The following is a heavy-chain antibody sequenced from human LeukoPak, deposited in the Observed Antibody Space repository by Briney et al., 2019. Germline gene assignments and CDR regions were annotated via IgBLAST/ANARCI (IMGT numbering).Heavy chain of an antibody. Sequence: GGSLRLSCAASGLTFSNYWMDWVRQAPGKGLEWVANIKQDGSEKNYVDSVKGRFIISRDNAKNSLYLQMNTLRADDTAVYYCARDGFGTGSNWGQGTLVTVPS. CDR1: GLTFSNYW. CDR2: IKQDGSEK. V-gene: IGHV3-7*03. J-gene: IGHJ4*02. D-gene: IGHD3-16*01. CDR3: ARDGFGTGSN.